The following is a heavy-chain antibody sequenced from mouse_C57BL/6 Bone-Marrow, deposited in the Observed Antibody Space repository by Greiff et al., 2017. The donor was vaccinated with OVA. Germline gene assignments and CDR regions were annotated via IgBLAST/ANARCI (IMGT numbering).Heavy chain of an antibody. CDR2: IDPSDSYT. CDR3: ARHSNDWFAY. J-gene: IGHJ3*01. CDR1: GYTFTSSW. D-gene: IGHD2-5*01. Sequence: QVQLQQPGAELVMPGASVKLSCKASGYTFTSSWMHWVKQRPGQGLEWIGEIDPSDSYTNYNQQFKGKSTLTVDKSSSTAYMQLSSLTSENSAVYYCARHSNDWFAYWGQGTLVTVSA. V-gene: IGHV1-69*01.